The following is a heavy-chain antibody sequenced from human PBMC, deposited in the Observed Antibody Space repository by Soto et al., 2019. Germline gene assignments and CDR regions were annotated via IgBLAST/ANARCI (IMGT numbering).Heavy chain of an antibody. Sequence: QVQLVESGGGVVQPGRSLRLSCAASGFTFSSYAMHWVRQAPGKGLEWVAVISYDGSNKYYADSVKGRFTISRDNSKNTLYLQMNSLRAEDTAVYYCARISPSDYYDSSGYPDYFDYWGQGPLVTVSS. CDR3: ARISPSDYYDSSGYPDYFDY. CDR2: ISYDGSNK. CDR1: GFTFSSYA. D-gene: IGHD3-22*01. J-gene: IGHJ4*02. V-gene: IGHV3-30-3*01.